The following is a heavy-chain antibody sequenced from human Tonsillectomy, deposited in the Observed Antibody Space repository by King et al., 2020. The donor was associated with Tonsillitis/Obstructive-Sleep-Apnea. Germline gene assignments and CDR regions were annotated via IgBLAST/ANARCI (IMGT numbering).Heavy chain of an antibody. CDR2: INTNTGNP. Sequence: QLVQSGSELKKPGASVKVSCKASGYTFTSFPMNWVRQAPGQGLEWMGWINTNTGNPRYAQGFTGRFVFSLDTSISTTYLQISSLQAEDTAVYYCARGADDFWSGPINWFDPWGQGTLVTVSS. CDR3: ARGADDFWSGPINWFDP. V-gene: IGHV7-4-1*02. D-gene: IGHD3-3*01. CDR1: GYTFTSFP. J-gene: IGHJ5*02.